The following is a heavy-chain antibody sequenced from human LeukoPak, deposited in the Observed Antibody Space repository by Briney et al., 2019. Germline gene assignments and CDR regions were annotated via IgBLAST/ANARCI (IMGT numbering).Heavy chain of an antibody. V-gene: IGHV3-7*01. D-gene: IGHD2/OR15-2a*01. J-gene: IGHJ5*02. Sequence: PGGSLRLSCVASGFSFSDYYMSWIRQAPGKGLEWVANIKQDGSEKYYVDSVKGRFTISRDNAKNSLYLQMNNLRAEDTAVYYCAPYFPDRGSWGQGTLVTVSS. CDR2: IKQDGSEK. CDR1: GFSFSDYY. CDR3: APYFPDRGS.